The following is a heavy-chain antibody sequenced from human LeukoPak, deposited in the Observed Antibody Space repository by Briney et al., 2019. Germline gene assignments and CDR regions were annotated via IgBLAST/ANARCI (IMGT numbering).Heavy chain of an antibody. V-gene: IGHV3-30-3*01. CDR1: GFTFSSYA. CDR2: ISYDGSNK. D-gene: IGHD5-18*01. CDR3: AREVAGSYGLFDY. J-gene: IGHJ4*02. Sequence: GGSLRLSCAASGFTFSSYAMHWVRQAPGKGLEWVAVISYDGSNKYYADSVKGRFTISRDNSKNTLYLQMNSLRAEDTAVYYCAREVAGSYGLFDYWGQGTLVTVSS.